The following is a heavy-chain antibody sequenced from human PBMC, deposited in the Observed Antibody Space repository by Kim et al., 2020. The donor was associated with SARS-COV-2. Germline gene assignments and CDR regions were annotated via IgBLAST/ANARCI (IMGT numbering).Heavy chain of an antibody. Sequence: GGSLRLSCAASGFTFSSYAIHWVRQAPGKGLEWVAVISYDGSNKYYADSVKGRFTISRDNSKNTLYLQMNSLRAEDTAVYYCARDGHVVVTANFDYWGQGTLVTVSS. CDR3: ARDGHVVVTANFDY. CDR2: ISYDGSNK. D-gene: IGHD2-21*02. V-gene: IGHV3-30*04. CDR1: GFTFSSYA. J-gene: IGHJ4*02.